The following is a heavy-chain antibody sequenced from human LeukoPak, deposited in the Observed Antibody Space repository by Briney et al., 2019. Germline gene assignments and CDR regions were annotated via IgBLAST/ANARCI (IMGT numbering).Heavy chain of an antibody. CDR2: MNPNSGNT. Sequence: ASVKVSCKASGYTFTSYDINWVRQATGQGLEWMGWMNPNSGNTGYAQKFQGRVTMTRNTSISTAYMELSSLRSEDTAVYYCARAKGKDILTGRKLDYWGQGTLVSVSS. V-gene: IGHV1-8*01. CDR3: ARAKGKDILTGRKLDY. J-gene: IGHJ4*02. CDR1: GYTFTSYD. D-gene: IGHD3-9*01.